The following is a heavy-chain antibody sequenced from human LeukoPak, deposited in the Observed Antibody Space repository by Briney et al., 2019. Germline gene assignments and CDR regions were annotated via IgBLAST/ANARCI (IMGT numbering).Heavy chain of an antibody. V-gene: IGHV3-48*03. CDR1: GFTFSSYE. D-gene: IGHD6-25*01. Sequence: GGSLRLSCAASGFTFSSYEMNWVRQAPGKGLEWVSYISSSGSTIYYADSVKGRFTISRDNAKNSLYLQMNSLRAEDTAVYYCAGGRLQANFDYWGQGTLVTVSS. CDR3: AGGRLQANFDY. CDR2: ISSSGSTI. J-gene: IGHJ4*02.